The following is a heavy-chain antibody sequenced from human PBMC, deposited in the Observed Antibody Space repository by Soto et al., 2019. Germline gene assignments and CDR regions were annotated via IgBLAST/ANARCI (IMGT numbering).Heavy chain of an antibody. J-gene: IGHJ5*02. Sequence: QAPLVQSGAEVKKPGASVKVSCKASGYTFTTYGISWVRQAPGQGLEWMGWISAYDGNTNYAQNVQGRVTMTTDTFTSTAYMELRSLRSDDTAVYFCARDREAARPGWFDPWGQGTLVTVSS. CDR1: GYTFTTYG. D-gene: IGHD6-6*01. V-gene: IGHV1-18*04. CDR2: ISAYDGNT. CDR3: ARDREAARPGWFDP.